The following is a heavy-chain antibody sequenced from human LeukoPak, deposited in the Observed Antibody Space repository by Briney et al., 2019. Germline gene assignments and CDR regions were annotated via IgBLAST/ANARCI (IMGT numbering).Heavy chain of an antibody. CDR2: ISYDGSNK. CDR3: AKKLVPYQKLGIWDYFDY. J-gene: IGHJ4*02. CDR1: GFTFSSYG. Sequence: PGGSLRLSCAASGFTFSSYGMHWVRQAPGKWLEWVAVISYDGSNKYYADSVKGRFTISRDNSKNTLYLQMNSLRAEDTAVYYCAKKLVPYQKLGIWDYFDYWGQGTLVTVSS. D-gene: IGHD7-27*01. V-gene: IGHV3-30*18.